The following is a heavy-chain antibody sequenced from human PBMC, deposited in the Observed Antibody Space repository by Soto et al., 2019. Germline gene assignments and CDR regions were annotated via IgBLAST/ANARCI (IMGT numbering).Heavy chain of an antibody. J-gene: IGHJ4*02. Sequence: PVGSLRLSCAASGFTFSDYYMSWIRQAPGKGLEWVSYISSSGSTIYYADSVKGRFTISRDNAKNSLYLQMNSLRAEDTAVYYCAREKVVVTTSHYFDYWGQGTLVTVSS. D-gene: IGHD2-21*02. CDR3: AREKVVVTTSHYFDY. CDR1: GFTFSDYY. CDR2: ISSSGSTI. V-gene: IGHV3-11*01.